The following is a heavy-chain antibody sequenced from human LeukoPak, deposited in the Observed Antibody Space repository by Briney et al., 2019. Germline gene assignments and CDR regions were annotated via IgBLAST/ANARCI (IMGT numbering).Heavy chain of an antibody. CDR3: AKGRCSGPGCDSFDY. J-gene: IGHJ4*02. D-gene: IGHD5-12*01. V-gene: IGHV3-23*01. Sequence: LPGGSLRLSCAASGLVFGKYAMAWVRQAPGKGLECVPIISDDSSFTYYLDSVKGRSTIFRDNSKNTLYLHMNSLKAEDTAVYYCAKGRCSGPGCDSFDYWGQGTLVTVSS. CDR2: ISDDSSFT. CDR1: GLVFGKYA.